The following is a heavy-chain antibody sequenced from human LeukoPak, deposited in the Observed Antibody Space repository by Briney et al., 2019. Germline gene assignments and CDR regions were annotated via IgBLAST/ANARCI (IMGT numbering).Heavy chain of an antibody. J-gene: IGHJ1*01. CDR3: AKGDFWNGLGEYFLY. D-gene: IGHD3-3*01. CDR1: GFSFSTYG. CDR2: ISYDGSNQ. V-gene: IGHV3-33*05. Sequence: PGGSLRLSCAASGFSFSTYGMFWVRQAPGKGLKWVGVISYDGSNQYYADSVKGRFTISRDNSKNTLYLQMDSLRAEDTAAYYCAKGDFWNGLGEYFLYWGQGILVTVSS.